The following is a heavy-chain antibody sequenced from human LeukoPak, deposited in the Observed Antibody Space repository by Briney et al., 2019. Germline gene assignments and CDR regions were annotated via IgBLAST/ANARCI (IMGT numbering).Heavy chain of an antibody. Sequence: GGSLRLSCAASGFTVSSNYMSWVRQAPGKGLEWVSVIYSGGSTYYADSVKGRFTISRHNSKNTLNLQMNSLRAEDTAVYYCARGAGIAVAGTWGSAFDIWGQGTMVTVSS. CDR1: GFTVSSNY. CDR2: IYSGGST. CDR3: ARGAGIAVAGTWGSAFDI. V-gene: IGHV3-53*04. J-gene: IGHJ3*02. D-gene: IGHD6-19*01.